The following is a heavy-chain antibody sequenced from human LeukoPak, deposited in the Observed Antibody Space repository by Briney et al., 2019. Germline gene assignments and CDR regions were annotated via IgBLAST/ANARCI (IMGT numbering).Heavy chain of an antibody. CDR1: GGSISSSSYY. CDR3: ARVLPGGYNSYYFDY. CDR2: ICYSVST. J-gene: IGHJ4*02. V-gene: IGHV4-39*07. D-gene: IGHD5-24*01. Sequence: SETLSLTCTVSGGSISSSSYYWGWIRQPPGKGLEWIGSICYSVSTYYNPSLKSRVTISVDTSKNQFSLKLSSVTAADTAVYYCARVLPGGYNSYYFDYWGQGTLVTVSS.